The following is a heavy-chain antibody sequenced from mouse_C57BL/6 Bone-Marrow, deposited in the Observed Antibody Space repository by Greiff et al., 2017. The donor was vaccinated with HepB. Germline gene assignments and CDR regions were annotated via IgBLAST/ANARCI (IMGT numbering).Heavy chain of an antibody. V-gene: IGHV1-59*01. CDR1: GYTFTSYW. J-gene: IGHJ1*03. CDR3: ASKGDYYGSSYWYFDV. D-gene: IGHD1-1*01. CDR2: IDPSDSYT. Sequence: VQLQQPGAELVRPGTSVKLSCKASGYTFTSYWMHWVKQRPGQGLEWIGVIDPSDSYTNYNQKFKGKATLTVDTSSSTAYVQLSSLTSEDSAVYYCASKGDYYGSSYWYFDVWGTGTTVTVSS.